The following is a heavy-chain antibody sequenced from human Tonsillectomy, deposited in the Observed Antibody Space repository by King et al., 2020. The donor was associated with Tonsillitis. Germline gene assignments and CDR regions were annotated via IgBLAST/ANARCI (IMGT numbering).Heavy chain of an antibody. CDR2: INSDGSRT. J-gene: IGHJ4*02. V-gene: IGHV3-74*01. D-gene: IGHD4-17*01. CDR3: TSVPCYGDYWFDY. CDR1: GVTFSNYW. Sequence: VQLVESGGGLVQPGGSLRLSCAASGVTFSNYWMHWVRQAPGKGLVWVSRINSDGSRTRYADSVKGRFTISRDNANNTVYLQMNRLRAEDTAVYYCTSVPCYGDYWFDYWGQGTLVTVSS.